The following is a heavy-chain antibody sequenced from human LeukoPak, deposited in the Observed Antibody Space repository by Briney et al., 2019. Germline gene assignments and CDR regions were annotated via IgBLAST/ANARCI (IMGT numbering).Heavy chain of an antibody. D-gene: IGHD3-9*01. V-gene: IGHV1-3*01. CDR2: INAGNGNT. Sequence: ASVKVSCKASGYTLTSYAMHWVRQAPGQRLEWMGWINAGNGNTKYSQKFQGRVTITRDTSASTAYMELSSLRSEDTAVYYCARAPYYDILTGYYNWFDPWGQGTLVTVSS. J-gene: IGHJ5*02. CDR3: ARAPYYDILTGYYNWFDP. CDR1: GYTLTSYA.